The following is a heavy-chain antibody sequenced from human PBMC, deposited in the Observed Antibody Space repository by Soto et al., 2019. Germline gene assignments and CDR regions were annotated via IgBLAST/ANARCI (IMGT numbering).Heavy chain of an antibody. J-gene: IGHJ6*02. Sequence: ASVKVSCKASGYTFTSYDINWVRQATGQGLEWMGWMNPNSGNTGYAQKFQGRVTMARNTSISTAYMELSSLRSEDTAVYYCARVPGTCSSTSCYYYYGMDVWGQGTTVTAP. V-gene: IGHV1-8*01. CDR2: MNPNSGNT. CDR1: GYTFTSYD. D-gene: IGHD2-2*01. CDR3: ARVPGTCSSTSCYYYYGMDV.